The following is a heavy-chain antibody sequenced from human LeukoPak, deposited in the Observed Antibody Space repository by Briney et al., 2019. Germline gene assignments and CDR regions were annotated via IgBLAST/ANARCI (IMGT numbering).Heavy chain of an antibody. Sequence: PGGSLRLSCAASGFTVSSNHMSWVRQAPGKGLEWVSVIYSGGNTDYADSVKGRFTLSRDNSKNTLNLQMNSLRAEDTAVYYCAKNDGHVDYWGQGTLVTVSS. D-gene: IGHD2/OR15-2a*01. CDR3: AKNDGHVDY. CDR2: IYSGGNT. CDR1: GFTVSSNH. J-gene: IGHJ4*02. V-gene: IGHV3-53*01.